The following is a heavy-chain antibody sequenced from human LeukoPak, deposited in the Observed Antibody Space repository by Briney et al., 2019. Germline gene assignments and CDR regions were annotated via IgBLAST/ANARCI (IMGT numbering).Heavy chain of an antibody. Sequence: PGGSLRLSCAASGFTFSNYGMSWLRQAPGKGLEWVSAITGSGDDAYYADSVHGRFTMSRDNSKSTLYLQMNSLRAEDTAVYYCAKVSAWAMVGATYFDYWGQGTLVTVSS. CDR1: GFTFSNYG. D-gene: IGHD1-26*01. CDR2: ITGSGDDA. J-gene: IGHJ4*02. CDR3: AKVSAWAMVGATYFDY. V-gene: IGHV3-23*01.